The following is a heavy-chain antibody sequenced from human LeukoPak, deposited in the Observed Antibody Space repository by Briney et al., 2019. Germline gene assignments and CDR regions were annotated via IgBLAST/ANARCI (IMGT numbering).Heavy chain of an antibody. V-gene: IGHV1-2*02. Sequence: ASVTVSFKASGGTFSNYAISWVRQAPGQGLEWMGWINPNSGGTNYAQKFQGRVTMTRDTSISTAYMELSRLRSDDTAVYYCARSMGAVAGPDDAFDIWGQGTMVTVSS. CDR2: INPNSGGT. J-gene: IGHJ3*02. CDR1: GGTFSNYA. D-gene: IGHD6-19*01. CDR3: ARSMGAVAGPDDAFDI.